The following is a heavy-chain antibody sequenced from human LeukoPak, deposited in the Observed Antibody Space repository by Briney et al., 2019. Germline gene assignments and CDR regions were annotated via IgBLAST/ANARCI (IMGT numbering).Heavy chain of an antibody. V-gene: IGHV3-48*01. J-gene: IGHJ5*02. D-gene: IGHD3-10*01. CDR3: ARDGWFGDYNWFDP. CDR2: ISSASNTK. CDR1: GFTFSSYS. Sequence: GGSLRLSCAASGFTFSSYSMNWVRQAPGKGLEWISYISSASNTKYYADSVKGRFTISRDNAKNSVYLQMNSLRAEETAMDYCARDGWFGDYNWFDPWGQGTLVTVSS.